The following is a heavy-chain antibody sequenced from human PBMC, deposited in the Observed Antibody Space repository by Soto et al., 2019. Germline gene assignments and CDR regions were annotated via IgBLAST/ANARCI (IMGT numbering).Heavy chain of an antibody. J-gene: IGHJ5*02. CDR3: ARSVFP. CDR2: IYSSGST. Sequence: SETLSLTCTVAGGSISSYYWSWIRQSPGKGLEWIGYIYSSGSTNYNPSLNSRVTISVDTSKNQFSLKLSSVTAADTAVYYCARSVFPWGQGTLVTVSS. V-gene: IGHV4-59*12. CDR1: GGSISSYY.